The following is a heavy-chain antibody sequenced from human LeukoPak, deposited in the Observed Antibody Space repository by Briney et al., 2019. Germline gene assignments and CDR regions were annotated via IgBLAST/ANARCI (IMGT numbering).Heavy chain of an antibody. CDR1: GFTFSNYG. CDR3: ANYGSVSYFAY. V-gene: IGHV3-30*18. Sequence: GRSLRLPCAASGFTFSNYGMHWVRQAPGKGLEWVALISYDGSNKYYADSVKGRFTISRDNSKNTLYLQMISLRAEDTAVYYCANYGSVSYFAYWGQGTLVTVSS. D-gene: IGHD3-10*01. J-gene: IGHJ4*02. CDR2: ISYDGSNK.